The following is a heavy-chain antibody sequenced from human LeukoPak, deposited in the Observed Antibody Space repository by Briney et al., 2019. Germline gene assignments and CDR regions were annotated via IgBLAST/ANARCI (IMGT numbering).Heavy chain of an antibody. CDR3: ARVPRSLSSSGWSDY. CDR1: GGSISSYY. D-gene: IGHD6-19*01. Sequence: PSETLSLTCTVSGGSISSYYWSWIRQPPGKRLEWIGYIYNSGNTNYNPSLKSRGTISVDTSKNQFSLRLSPVTAADTAVYYCARVPRSLSSSGWSDYWGQGTLVTVSS. CDR2: IYNSGNT. V-gene: IGHV4-59*01. J-gene: IGHJ4*02.